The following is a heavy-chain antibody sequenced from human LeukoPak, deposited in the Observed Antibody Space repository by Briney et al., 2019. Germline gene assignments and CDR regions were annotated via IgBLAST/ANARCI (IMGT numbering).Heavy chain of an antibody. CDR2: ISYDGSNK. J-gene: IGHJ4*02. Sequence: GGSLRLSCAASGFTFSSYGMHWVRQAPGKGLEWVAVISYDGSNKYYADSVKGRFTISRDNSKNTLYLQMNSLRAEDTAVYYCARDAAYDFWSGVRDFWSGHFDDYWGQGTLVTVSS. D-gene: IGHD3-3*01. CDR1: GFTFSSYG. V-gene: IGHV3-30*03. CDR3: ARDAAYDFWSGVRDFWSGHFDDY.